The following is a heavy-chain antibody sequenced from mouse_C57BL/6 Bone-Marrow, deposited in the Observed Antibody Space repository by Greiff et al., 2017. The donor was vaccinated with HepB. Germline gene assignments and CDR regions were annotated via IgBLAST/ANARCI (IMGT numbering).Heavy chain of an antibody. J-gene: IGHJ2*01. CDR2: ISGGGGNT. CDR3: ARESYYYGSSSDY. D-gene: IGHD1-1*01. V-gene: IGHV5-9*01. Sequence: DVMLVESGGGLVKPGGSLKLSCAASGFTFSSYTMSWVRQTPEKRLEWVATISGGGGNTYYPDSVKGRFTISRDNAKNTLYLQMSSLRSEDTALYYCARESYYYGSSSDYWGQGTTLTVSS. CDR1: GFTFSSYT.